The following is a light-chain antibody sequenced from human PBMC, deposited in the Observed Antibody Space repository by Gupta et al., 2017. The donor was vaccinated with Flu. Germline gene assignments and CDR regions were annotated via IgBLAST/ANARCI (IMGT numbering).Light chain of an antibody. CDR2: LDS. CDR1: DRLQHRKGHNF. V-gene: IGKV2-28*01. J-gene: IGKJ2*01. Sequence: QSPVSLPVSPGESASMSCRSSDRLQHRKGHNFLYWYVQKTGHPPKRLIYLDSNRAPGGPARCSGGGSGRSGIPNSSSVEPEDVCVYYCRQSRDSSWAFGQGTKLEIK. CDR3: RQSRDSSWA.